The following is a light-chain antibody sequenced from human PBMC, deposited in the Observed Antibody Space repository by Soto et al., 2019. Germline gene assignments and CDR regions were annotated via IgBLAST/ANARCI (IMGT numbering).Light chain of an antibody. Sequence: EIVLTQSPATLSLSPGERATLSCRASQNINSYLAWYQQKPGQAPRLLIYATSNRATGIPAGFSGSGSGTDFTLSISSLEPEDFAVYYCQQRSSWPFTFGPGTKVDIK. V-gene: IGKV3-11*01. CDR1: QNINSY. CDR2: ATS. CDR3: QQRSSWPFT. J-gene: IGKJ3*01.